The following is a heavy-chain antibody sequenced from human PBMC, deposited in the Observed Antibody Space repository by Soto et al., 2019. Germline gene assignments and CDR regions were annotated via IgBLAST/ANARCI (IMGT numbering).Heavy chain of an antibody. CDR2: IYSGGTT. Sequence: SETLSLTCTVSGGSISSGGYYWNWIRQHPGKGLEWIGYIYSGGTTYYNPSLKSRVTVSVDTSKNQFSLKLSSVTAADTAVYYCARDGYGSGSPTFDSWGQGTLVTVSS. CDR1: GGSISSGGYY. J-gene: IGHJ4*02. D-gene: IGHD3-10*01. CDR3: ARDGYGSGSPTFDS. V-gene: IGHV4-31*02.